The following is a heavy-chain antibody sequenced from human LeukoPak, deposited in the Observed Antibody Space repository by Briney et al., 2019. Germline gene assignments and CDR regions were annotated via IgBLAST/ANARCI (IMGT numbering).Heavy chain of an antibody. CDR2: INSTSSII. D-gene: IGHD1-26*01. CDR3: ARDLHSGAYTFDS. Sequence: PGGSLRLSCVASGFTFSDFSMNWVRQAPGKGLEWVSYINSTSSIIYYAGSVKGRFTMSRDNAKNSLYLQMNSLRDEDTAVYYCARDLHSGAYTFDSWGQGTLVTVSS. J-gene: IGHJ4*02. CDR1: GFTFSDFS. V-gene: IGHV3-48*02.